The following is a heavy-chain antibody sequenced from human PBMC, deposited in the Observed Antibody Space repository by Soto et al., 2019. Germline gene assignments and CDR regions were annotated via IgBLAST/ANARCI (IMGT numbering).Heavy chain of an antibody. D-gene: IGHD6-19*01. J-gene: IGHJ5*02. CDR3: AGMPYTSGLRFDP. CDR2: IYQSGVT. Sequence: SETLSLTCNMSGDSYSISTYSWSWIRHPPGKALQWIGFIYQSGVTSYNPSLASRVSISLDRSNNQCSLKLKSVTAADTAVYFCAGMPYTSGLRFDPWGPGTLVTVSS. CDR1: GDSYSISTYS. V-gene: IGHV4-30-2*01.